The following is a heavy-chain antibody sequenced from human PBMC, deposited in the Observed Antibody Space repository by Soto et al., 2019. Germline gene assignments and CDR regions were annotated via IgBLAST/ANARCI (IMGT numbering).Heavy chain of an antibody. Sequence: PGGSLRPSCAASGFTFSNAWMNWVRQAPGKGLEWVGRIKSKTDGGTTDYAAPVKGRFTISRDDSKNTLYLQMNSLKTEDTAVYYCTTGLLRSGGAFDIWGQGTMVTVSS. D-gene: IGHD4-17*01. CDR3: TTGLLRSGGAFDI. CDR2: IKSKTDGGTT. V-gene: IGHV3-15*07. CDR1: GFTFSNAW. J-gene: IGHJ3*02.